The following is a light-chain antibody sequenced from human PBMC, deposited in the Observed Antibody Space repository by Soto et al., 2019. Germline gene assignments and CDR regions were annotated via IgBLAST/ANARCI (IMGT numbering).Light chain of an antibody. Sequence: DIQMTQSPCSLSASVGDRATLTCRASQDINNYLNGYQQQPRNSTQILIYEESNLQEGVNSRFHGSGSATDFTSPTNSLQPAEFATYYCKQSDTLPITFGQGTRVEIK. V-gene: IGKV1-33*01. CDR3: KQSDTLPIT. CDR1: QDINNY. CDR2: EES. J-gene: IGKJ5*01.